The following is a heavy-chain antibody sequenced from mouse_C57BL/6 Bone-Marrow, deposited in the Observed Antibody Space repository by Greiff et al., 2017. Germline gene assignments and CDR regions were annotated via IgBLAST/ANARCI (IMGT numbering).Heavy chain of an antibody. CDR2: ISSGGSYT. V-gene: IGHV5-6*01. CDR1: GFTFSSYD. J-gene: IGHJ3*01. CDR3: ARRRGFAY. Sequence: EVQGVESGGDLVKPGGSLKLSCAASGFTFSSYDMSWVRQTPDKRLEWVATISSGGSYTYYPDSVKGRFTISRDNAKNTLYLQMSSLKSEDTAMYYGARRRGFAYWGQGTLVTVSA.